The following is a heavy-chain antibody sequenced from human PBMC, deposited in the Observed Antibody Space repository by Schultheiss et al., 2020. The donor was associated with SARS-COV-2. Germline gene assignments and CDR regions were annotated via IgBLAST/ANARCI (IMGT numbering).Heavy chain of an antibody. J-gene: IGHJ4*02. D-gene: IGHD3-9*01. CDR1: GFTFSDYY. Sequence: GGSLRLSCAASGFTFSDYYMSWIRQAPGKGLEWVSYISSSGSTIYYADSVKGRFTISRDNAKNSLYLQMNSLRDDDTALYYCVKERLAGGLDYWGQGTLVTVSS. CDR2: ISSSGSTI. CDR3: VKERLAGGLDY. V-gene: IGHV3-11*01.